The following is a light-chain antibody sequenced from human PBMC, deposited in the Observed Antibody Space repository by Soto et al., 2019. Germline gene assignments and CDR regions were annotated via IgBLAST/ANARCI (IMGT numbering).Light chain of an antibody. CDR1: QTLRGNF. CDR2: GAS. Sequence: EIVLTQSPGTLSLSPGERATLSCRASQTLRGNFLAWYQQRFGQAPRLLISGASRRATGIPDRFSGSGSGTDFTLTISRLEPEDFAVYYCEQYSSSPFTFGPGTKVDIK. CDR3: EQYSSSPFT. V-gene: IGKV3-20*01. J-gene: IGKJ3*01.